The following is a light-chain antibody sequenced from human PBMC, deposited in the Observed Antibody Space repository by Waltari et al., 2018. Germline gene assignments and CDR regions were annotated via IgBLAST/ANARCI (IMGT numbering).Light chain of an antibody. CDR3: HQFFRSPYT. Sequence: DIVLTQSPGSLSLSPGGTATLSCRASQSLLNNYLAWYQQRPGQAPRLLISGASTRASGVSDRVSGSGSGTDFTLTITSLEPEDFSMYYCHQFFRSPYTFGQGTQLDLK. J-gene: IGKJ2*01. V-gene: IGKV3-20*01. CDR1: QSLLNNY. CDR2: GAS.